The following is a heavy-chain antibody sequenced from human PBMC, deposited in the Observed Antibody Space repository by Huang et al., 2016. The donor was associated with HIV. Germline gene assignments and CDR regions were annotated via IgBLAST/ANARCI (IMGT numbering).Heavy chain of an antibody. Sequence: EVQLVQSGAEVKKPGESLKISCKGSGYSFTSNWIGRVRQMPGKGLELMGMIFPSDSDTRYSPSFQGQVTISADKSITTAYLQWSSLKASDTAMYYCTRLSSDGKNYFDPWGQGSLVTVSS. CDR2: IFPSDSDT. V-gene: IGHV5-51*03. D-gene: IGHD1-7*01. CDR1: GYSFTSNW. J-gene: IGHJ5*02. CDR3: TRLSSDGKNYFDP.